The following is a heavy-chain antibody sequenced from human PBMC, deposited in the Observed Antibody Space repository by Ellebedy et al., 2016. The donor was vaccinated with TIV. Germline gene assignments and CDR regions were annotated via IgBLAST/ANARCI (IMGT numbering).Heavy chain of an antibody. Sequence: GSLRLSCAASGFTFSDYYMSWIRQPPGKGLEWIGSIYHSGNTYYNPSLKSRVTISVDTSKNQFSLKLSSVTAADTAVYHCARWFGELLYVRWFDPWGQGTLVTVSS. CDR3: ARWFGELLYVRWFDP. J-gene: IGHJ5*02. V-gene: IGHV4-38-2*01. D-gene: IGHD3-10*01. CDR1: GFTFSDYY. CDR2: IYHSGNT.